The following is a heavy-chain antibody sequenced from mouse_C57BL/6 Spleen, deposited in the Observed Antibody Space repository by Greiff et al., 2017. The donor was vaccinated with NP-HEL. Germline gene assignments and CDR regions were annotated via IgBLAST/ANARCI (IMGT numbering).Heavy chain of an antibody. Sequence: QVQLQQPGAELVKPGASVKISCKASGYAFSSYWMNWVKQRPGKGLEWIGQIYPGDGDTNYNGKFKGKATLTADKSSSTAYMQLSSLTSEDSAVYFCAREGEYYYASRGIFDYWGQGTTLTVSS. CDR1: GYAFSSYW. D-gene: IGHD1-1*01. CDR3: AREGEYYYASRGIFDY. CDR2: IYPGDGDT. J-gene: IGHJ2*01. V-gene: IGHV1-80*01.